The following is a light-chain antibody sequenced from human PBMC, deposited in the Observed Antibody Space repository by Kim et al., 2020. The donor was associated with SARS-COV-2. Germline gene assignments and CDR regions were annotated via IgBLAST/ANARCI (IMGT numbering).Light chain of an antibody. CDR2: DVT. V-gene: IGLV2-14*03. J-gene: IGLJ3*02. CDR1: SSDIGSYKY. Sequence: QSITISCTGTSSDIGSYKYITWYQQQHPGKAPKLMIYDVTNRPSGVSNRFSGSKSGNTASLTISGLQAEDEADYYCSSYTSSSTWVFGGGTQLTVL. CDR3: SSYTSSSTWV.